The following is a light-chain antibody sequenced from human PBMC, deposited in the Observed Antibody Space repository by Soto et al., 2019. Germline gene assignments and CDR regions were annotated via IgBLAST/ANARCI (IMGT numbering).Light chain of an antibody. Sequence: QSALTQPASVSGSPGQSITISCTGTSSDVGGYKFVSWYQQHPGKAPQLIIYEVSNRPSGVSTRFSGSKSGNTASLTISGLQAEDEADYYCSSYTTSSTLEVFGTGTKLTVL. CDR1: SSDVGGYKF. J-gene: IGLJ1*01. CDR2: EVS. V-gene: IGLV2-14*01. CDR3: SSYTTSSTLEV.